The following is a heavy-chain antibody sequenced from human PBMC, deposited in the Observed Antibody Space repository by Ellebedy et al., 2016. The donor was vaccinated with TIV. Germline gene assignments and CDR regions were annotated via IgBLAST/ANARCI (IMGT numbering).Heavy chain of an antibody. Sequence: SETLSLTCAVYGGSFSGYYWSWIRQPPGKGLEWIGEINHSGSTNYNPSLKSRVTISVDTSKNQFSLKLSSVTAADTAVYYCAREGGSYMKLYGMDVWGQGTTVTVSS. CDR2: INHSGST. CDR1: GGSFSGYY. J-gene: IGHJ6*02. V-gene: IGHV4-34*01. D-gene: IGHD1-26*01. CDR3: AREGGSYMKLYGMDV.